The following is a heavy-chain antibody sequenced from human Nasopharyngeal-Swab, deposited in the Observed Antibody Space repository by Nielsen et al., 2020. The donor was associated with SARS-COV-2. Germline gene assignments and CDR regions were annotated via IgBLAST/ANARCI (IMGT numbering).Heavy chain of an antibody. J-gene: IGHJ4*02. V-gene: IGHV3-9*03. Sequence: GGSLRPSCEASGFTFDDYGMHWVRQAPGKGLEWVSGISWDGLTIGYADSVKGRFTISRDNAKNSLYLQMNSLRVEDMAFYYCAKATNARYDFWSGSFDYWGQGTLVTVSS. CDR1: GFTFDDYG. CDR2: ISWDGLTI. CDR3: AKATNARYDFWSGSFDY. D-gene: IGHD3-3*01.